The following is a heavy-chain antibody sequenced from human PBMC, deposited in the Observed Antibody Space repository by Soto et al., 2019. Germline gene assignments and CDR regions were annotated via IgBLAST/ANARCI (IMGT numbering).Heavy chain of an antibody. CDR2: IYYSGST. D-gene: IGHD3-3*01. V-gene: IGHV4-30-4*01. CDR3: ARSTRGYYDFWSGAPHD. CDR1: GGSISSGDYY. Sequence: SETLSLTCTVSGGSISSGDYYWSWIRQPPGKGLEWIGYIYYSGSTYYNPSLKSRVTISVDTSKNQFSLKLSSVTAADTAVYYCARSTRGYYDFWSGAPHDWGQGTLVTGSS. J-gene: IGHJ4*02.